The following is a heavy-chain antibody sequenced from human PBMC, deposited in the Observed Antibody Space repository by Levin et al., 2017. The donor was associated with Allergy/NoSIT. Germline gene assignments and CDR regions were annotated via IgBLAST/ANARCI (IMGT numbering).Heavy chain of an antibody. Sequence: GGSLRLSCAASGFTFDDYTMHWVRQAPGKGLEWVSLITWDGGSTYYADSVKGRFTISRDNSKNSLYLQMNSLRTEDTALYYCAKCAIAASLGNYFYMDVWGKGTTVTVSS. D-gene: IGHD6-13*01. CDR3: AKCAIAASLGNYFYMDV. CDR2: ITWDGGST. CDR1: GFTFDDYT. V-gene: IGHV3-43*01. J-gene: IGHJ6*03.